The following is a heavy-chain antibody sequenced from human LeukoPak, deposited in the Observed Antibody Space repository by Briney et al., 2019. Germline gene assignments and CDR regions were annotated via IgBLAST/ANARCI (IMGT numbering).Heavy chain of an antibody. Sequence: SQTLSLTCAISGDSVSSNSAAWNWIRQSPSRGLEWVGRTYYRPKWYNDYAVSVKSRITINPDTSKNQFSLQLNSVTPEDTAVYYCARVQRGYYGSGSQYAFDYWGQGTLVTVSS. CDR1: GDSVSSNSAA. V-gene: IGHV6-1*01. J-gene: IGHJ4*02. CDR3: ARVQRGYYGSGSQYAFDY. CDR2: TYYRPKWYN. D-gene: IGHD3-10*01.